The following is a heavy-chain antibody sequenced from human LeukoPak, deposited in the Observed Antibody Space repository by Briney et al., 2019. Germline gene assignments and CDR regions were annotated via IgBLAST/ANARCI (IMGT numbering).Heavy chain of an antibody. CDR1: GFTFGDYA. CDR3: TRDRTEGGWLPYFDY. V-gene: IGHV3-49*04. Sequence: GRSLRLSCTASGFTFGDYAMSWVRQAPGKGLEWVGFIRSKAYGGTTEYAASVKGRFTISRDDSKSIAYLQMNSLKTEDTAVYYCTRDRTEGGWLPYFDYWGQGTLVTVSP. CDR2: IRSKAYGGTT. D-gene: IGHD6-19*01. J-gene: IGHJ4*02.